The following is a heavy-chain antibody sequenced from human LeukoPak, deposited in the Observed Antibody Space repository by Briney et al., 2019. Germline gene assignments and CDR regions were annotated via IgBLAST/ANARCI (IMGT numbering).Heavy chain of an antibody. V-gene: IGHV3-30*04. J-gene: IGHJ4*02. Sequence: GGYLRLSCTATAFTFSSYTVHWVRQAPGKGLEWVAVISYDGSNKYYADSVKGRFTISRDNSKNTLYLQMNSLRAEDTAVYYCARSPVTTVTTFDYWGQGTLVTVSS. CDR3: ARSPVTTVTTFDY. D-gene: IGHD4-17*01. CDR1: AFTFSSYT. CDR2: ISYDGSNK.